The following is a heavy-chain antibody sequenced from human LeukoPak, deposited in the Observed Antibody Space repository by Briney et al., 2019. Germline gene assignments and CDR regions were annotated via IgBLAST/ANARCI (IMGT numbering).Heavy chain of an antibody. CDR2: IYPGDSDT. V-gene: IGHV5-51*01. Sequence: GESLKISCKGSGYSFTSYWIGWVRQMPGKGLEWMGIIYPGDSDTRYSPSFQGQVTISADKSISTAYLQWSSLKASDTAMYYCARRRVYDFWSGKPLNWFDPWGQGTLVTVSS. CDR1: GYSFTSYW. D-gene: IGHD3-3*01. J-gene: IGHJ5*02. CDR3: ARRRVYDFWSGKPLNWFDP.